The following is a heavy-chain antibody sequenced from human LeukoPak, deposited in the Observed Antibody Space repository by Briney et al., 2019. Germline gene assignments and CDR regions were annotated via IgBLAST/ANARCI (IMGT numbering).Heavy chain of an antibody. D-gene: IGHD3-16*02. Sequence: GSLRLSCAASGFIFSTYGMHWVRQAPGKGLEWVAFIRFDGNHKSYADSVKGRFTISRDNSKNTLYLQMNSLRAEDTAMYYCASDYVWGTYLTFDYWGQGTLVTVSS. CDR3: ASDYVWGTYLTFDY. V-gene: IGHV3-30*02. CDR2: IRFDGNHK. CDR1: GFIFSTYG. J-gene: IGHJ4*02.